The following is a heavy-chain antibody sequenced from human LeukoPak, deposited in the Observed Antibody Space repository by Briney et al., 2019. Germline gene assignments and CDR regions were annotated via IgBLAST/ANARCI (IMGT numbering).Heavy chain of an antibody. D-gene: IGHD6-6*01. CDR2: FDPEDGET. V-gene: IGHV1-24*01. J-gene: IGHJ1*01. Sequence: ASVEVSCKVSGYTLTELSMHWVRQAPGKGLEWMGGFDPEDGETIYAQKFQGRVTMTEDTSTDTAYMELSSLRSEDTAVYYCASTQRQLQYFQHWGQGTLVTVSS. CDR3: ASTQRQLQYFQH. CDR1: GYTLTELS.